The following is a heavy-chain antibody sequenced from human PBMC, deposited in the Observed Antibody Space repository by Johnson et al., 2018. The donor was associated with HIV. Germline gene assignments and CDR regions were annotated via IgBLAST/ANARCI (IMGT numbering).Heavy chain of an antibody. J-gene: IGHJ3*02. CDR2: ISGSGGST. CDR1: GFIFSDYY. CDR3: ASGVTPRAPLRI. Sequence: VQLVESGGGLVKPGGSLRLSCAASGFIFSDYYMSWVRQAPGKGLEWVSAISGSGGSTYSVDSVKGRFTISRDNSKNTVSLQMIILRPKDTGVYYCASGVTPRAPLRIWGQGTMVTVSS. D-gene: IGHD2-21*02. V-gene: IGHV3-23*04.